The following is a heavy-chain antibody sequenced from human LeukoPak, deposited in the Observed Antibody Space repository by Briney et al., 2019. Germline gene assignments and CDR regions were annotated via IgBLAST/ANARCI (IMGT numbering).Heavy chain of an antibody. Sequence: GALLLSCSASGFTFSSYEMNWVRQGPGKGLEWVSYINSSGSTIYYADSVKGRFTISRDNAKNSLYLQMNGLRAEDTAVYYCAELGITMIGGVWGKGTTVTVSS. J-gene: IGHJ6*04. V-gene: IGHV3-48*03. CDR3: AELGITMIGGV. D-gene: IGHD3-10*02. CDR2: INSSGSTI. CDR1: GFTFSSYE.